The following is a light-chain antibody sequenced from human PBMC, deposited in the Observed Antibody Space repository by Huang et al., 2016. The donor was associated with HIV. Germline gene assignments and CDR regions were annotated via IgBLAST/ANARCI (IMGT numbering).Light chain of an antibody. CDR2: LGS. V-gene: IGKV2-28*01. Sequence: DIVMIQSPLSLPVTPGGPASISCTSSRSLLHSNGYNYLDWYLQKPGQSPQLLIFLGSNRASGVPDRFSGSGSGTYFSLKISRVEAEDVGVYYCMQALHTPYTFGQGTKLEIK. J-gene: IGKJ2*01. CDR1: RSLLHSNGYNY. CDR3: MQALHTPYT.